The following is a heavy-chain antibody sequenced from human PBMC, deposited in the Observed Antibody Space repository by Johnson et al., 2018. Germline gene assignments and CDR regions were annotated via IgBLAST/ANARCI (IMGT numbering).Heavy chain of an antibody. V-gene: IGHV3-49*03. Sequence: EVQLVETGGGLVQPGRSLRLSCTASGFTVGDYAMSWFRQAPGKGLEWVGFIRSKAYGGTTEYAASVKGRFTISRDDSKSIAYLQMNSLKTEDTAVYYCNRDRGWHIVVVTAMQDAFDIWGQGTMVSVSS. J-gene: IGHJ3*02. D-gene: IGHD2-21*02. CDR1: GFTVGDYA. CDR2: IRSKAYGGTT. CDR3: NRDRGWHIVVVTAMQDAFDI.